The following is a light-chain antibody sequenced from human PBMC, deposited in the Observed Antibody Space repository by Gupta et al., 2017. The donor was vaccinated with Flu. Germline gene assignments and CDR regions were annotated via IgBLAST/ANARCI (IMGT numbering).Light chain of an antibody. CDR2: DAS. CDR3: QQRSNWPPLT. CDR1: HSVSSY. Sequence: DSTTLSCRASHSVSSYLAWYQQKPGQAPRLLIYDASNSATGIPARFSGSGSGTDFTLTISSLEPEDFAVYYCQQRSNWPPLTFGGGTKVEIK. V-gene: IGKV3-11*01. J-gene: IGKJ4*01.